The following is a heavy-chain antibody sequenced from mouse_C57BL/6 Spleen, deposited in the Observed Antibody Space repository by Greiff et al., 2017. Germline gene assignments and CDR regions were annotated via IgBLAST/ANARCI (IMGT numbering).Heavy chain of an antibody. V-gene: IGHV3-6*01. CDR1: GYSITSGYY. CDR2: ISYDGSN. CDR3: ARDRTTVEFAY. D-gene: IGHD1-1*01. Sequence: VQLQQSGPGLVKPSQSLSLTCSVTGYSITSGYYWNWIRQFPGNKLEWMGYISYDGSNNYNPSLKNRISITRDTSKNQFFLKLNSVTTEDTATYYCARDRTTVEFAYWGQGTLVTVSA. J-gene: IGHJ3*01.